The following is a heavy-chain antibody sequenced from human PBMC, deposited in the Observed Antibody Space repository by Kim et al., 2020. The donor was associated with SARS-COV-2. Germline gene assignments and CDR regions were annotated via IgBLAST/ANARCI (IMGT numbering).Heavy chain of an antibody. CDR2: INWNGGST. V-gene: IGHV3-20*01. CDR3: ARDISGYSYGPIDY. D-gene: IGHD5-18*01. CDR1: GFTFDDYG. J-gene: IGHJ4*02. Sequence: GGSLRLSCAASGFTFDDYGMSWVRQAPGKGLEWVSGINWNGGSTGYADSVKGRFTISRDNAKNSLYLQMNSLRAEDTALYHCARDISGYSYGPIDYWGQGTLVTVSS.